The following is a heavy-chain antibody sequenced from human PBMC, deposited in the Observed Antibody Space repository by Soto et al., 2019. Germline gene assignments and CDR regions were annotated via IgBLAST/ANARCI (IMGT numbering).Heavy chain of an antibody. Sequence: PSVTLTLTCAVYGGSFSGYYWSWIRQPPGKGVEWIGEINHSGSTNYNPSLKSRVTISDYRSTNQFSLKLSSVTHADTAVYYCAAVPAYHDYIWGSYRKFPRSYFDYWGQGTLVTVSS. CDR2: INHSGST. V-gene: IGHV4-34*01. D-gene: IGHD3-16*02. CDR1: GGSFSGYY. CDR3: AAVPAYHDYIWGSYRKFPRSYFDY. J-gene: IGHJ4*02.